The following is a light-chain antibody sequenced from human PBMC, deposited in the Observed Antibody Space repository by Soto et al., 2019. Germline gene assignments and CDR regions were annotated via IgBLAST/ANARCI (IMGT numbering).Light chain of an antibody. CDR2: GAS. J-gene: IGKJ4*01. CDR3: QHYGSSLT. Sequence: EIVLTQSPATLSLSPGERATLSCRASQSVSNYLAWYQQKPGQAPRLFIYGASSRATGIPDRFSGSGSGRDFTLTITRLEPEDFAVYYCQHYGSSLTFGGGTKVDI. V-gene: IGKV3-20*01. CDR1: QSVSNY.